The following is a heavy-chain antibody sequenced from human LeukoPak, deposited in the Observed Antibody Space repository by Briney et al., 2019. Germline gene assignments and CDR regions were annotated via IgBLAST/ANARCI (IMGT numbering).Heavy chain of an antibody. V-gene: IGHV1-69*05. CDR3: ARGGSSFDAFDI. Sequence: ASVKVSCKASGGTFSSYAISWVRQAPGQGLEWMGGIIPIFGTANYAQKFQGRVTITTDESTSTAYMELSSLRSEDTAVYYCARGGSSFDAFDIWGQGTMVTVSS. J-gene: IGHJ3*02. CDR1: GGTFSSYA. CDR2: IIPIFGTA. D-gene: IGHD6-13*01.